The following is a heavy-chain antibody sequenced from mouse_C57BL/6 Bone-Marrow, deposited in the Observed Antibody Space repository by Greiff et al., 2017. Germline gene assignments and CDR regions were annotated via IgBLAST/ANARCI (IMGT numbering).Heavy chain of an antibody. J-gene: IGHJ1*03. D-gene: IGHD1-1*01. CDR1: GYSFTDYN. CDR3: AIDYYGSRYFDV. CDR2: INPTYGTT. Sequence: EVQLQQSGPELVKPGASVKISCKASGYSFTDYNMNWVKQSNGKSLEWIGVINPTYGTTSYNQKFKGKATLTVDQSSSTAYMQLNSLTSEDSAVYCCAIDYYGSRYFDVWGTGTTVTVSS. V-gene: IGHV1-39*01.